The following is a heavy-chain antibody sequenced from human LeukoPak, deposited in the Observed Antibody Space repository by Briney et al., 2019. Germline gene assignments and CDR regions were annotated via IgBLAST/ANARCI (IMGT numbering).Heavy chain of an antibody. J-gene: IGHJ4*02. Sequence: SGGPLRLSCAASGFTFSSYTMNWVRQAPGKGLEWVSCISSGSGYIYYADSVKGRFTVSRDNAKNSLYLQMSSLGAEDTAVYYCARAVAGTEFYFDYWGQGTLVTVSS. V-gene: IGHV3-21*01. D-gene: IGHD6-19*01. CDR1: GFTFSSYT. CDR3: ARAVAGTEFYFDY. CDR2: ISSGSGYI.